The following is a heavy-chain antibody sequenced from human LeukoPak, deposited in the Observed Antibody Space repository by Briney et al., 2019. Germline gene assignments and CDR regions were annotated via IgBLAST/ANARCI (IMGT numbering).Heavy chain of an antibody. D-gene: IGHD2-15*01. CDR2: ISGSGVST. CDR3: AKDGTGDIVVVVAARALAFDI. CDR1: GFTFSSYA. J-gene: IGHJ3*02. V-gene: IGHV3-23*01. Sequence: GWSLRLSCAASGFTFSSYAMSWVRQAPGKGLEWVSAISGSGVSTYYADSVKGRFTISRGNSKNTLYLQMNSLRAEDTAVYYCAKDGTGDIVVVVAARALAFDIWGQGTMVTVSS.